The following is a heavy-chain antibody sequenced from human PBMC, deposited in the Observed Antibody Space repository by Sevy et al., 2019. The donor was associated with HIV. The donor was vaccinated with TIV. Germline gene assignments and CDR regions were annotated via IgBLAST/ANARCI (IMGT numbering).Heavy chain of an antibody. D-gene: IGHD1-26*01. Sequence: SETLSLTCTVSGGSITSLYWNWIRQPPGKGLEWIANIYYNGHNNYKPSLKSRVTLSLDTSKNQFSLRLSSVTAADTAMYYCAGENAWGRGYSWGQGTLVTVSS. V-gene: IGHV4-59*08. J-gene: IGHJ4*02. CDR2: IYYNGHN. CDR3: AGENAWGRGYS. CDR1: GGSITSLY.